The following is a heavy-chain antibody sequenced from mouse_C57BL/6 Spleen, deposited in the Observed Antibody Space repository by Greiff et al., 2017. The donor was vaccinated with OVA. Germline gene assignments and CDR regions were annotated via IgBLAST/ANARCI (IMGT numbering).Heavy chain of an antibody. CDR2: IYPGSGNT. CDR1: GYTFTDYY. J-gene: IGHJ2*01. CDR3: ARNGYYLYYFDY. D-gene: IGHD2-3*01. Sequence: QVQLQQSGAELVRPGASVKLSCKASGYTFTDYYIHWVKQRPGQGLEWIARIYPGSGNTYYNEKFKGKATLTAEKSSSTAYMQLSSLTSEDSAVYFCARNGYYLYYFDYWGQGTTLTVSS. V-gene: IGHV1-76*01.